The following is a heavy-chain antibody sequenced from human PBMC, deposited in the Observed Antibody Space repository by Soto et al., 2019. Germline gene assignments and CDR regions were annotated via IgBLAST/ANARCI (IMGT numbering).Heavy chain of an antibody. CDR2: INVANGNT. CDR1: GYTFIRSA. CDR3: ARVNFSRGSPYYFDS. D-gene: IGHD3-3*01. J-gene: IGHJ4*01. Sequence: ASVKVSCKASGYTFIRSAMHWVRQAPGQRLEWMGWINVANGNTKYSQKFQGRVTITRDTSATTAYMELSSLTSEDTAVYYCARVNFSRGSPYYFDSRGHGPLVTV. V-gene: IGHV1-3*01.